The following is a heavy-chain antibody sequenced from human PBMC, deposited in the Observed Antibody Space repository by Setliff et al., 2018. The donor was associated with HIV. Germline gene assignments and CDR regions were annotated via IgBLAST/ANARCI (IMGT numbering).Heavy chain of an antibody. J-gene: IGHJ3*02. CDR3: ARVVPREVAPGGFDI. D-gene: IGHD5-12*01. CDR2: IQTSEGT. CDR1: GGSISTDY. Sequence: PSETLSLTCTVSGGSISTDYWTWVRQSAGKGLEWIGRIQTSEGTKYNPSLNSRVTVSIDTPKNQFSLDLTSVTAADTAVYYCARVVPREVAPGGFDIWGQGTMVTVSS. V-gene: IGHV4-4*07.